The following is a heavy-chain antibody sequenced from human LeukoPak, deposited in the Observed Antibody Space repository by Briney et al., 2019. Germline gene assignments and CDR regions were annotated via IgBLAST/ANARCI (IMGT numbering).Heavy chain of an antibody. Sequence: PGGSLRLSCAASGFTFDDYAMHWVRQAPGKGLEWVSLISGDGGSTYYADSVKGRFTISRDNTKNTLYLQMNSLRTEDTALYYCAKDIGSSWYVAFDIWGQGTMVTVSS. CDR3: AKDIGSSWYVAFDI. V-gene: IGHV3-43*02. CDR2: ISGDGGST. J-gene: IGHJ3*02. CDR1: GFTFDDYA. D-gene: IGHD6-13*01.